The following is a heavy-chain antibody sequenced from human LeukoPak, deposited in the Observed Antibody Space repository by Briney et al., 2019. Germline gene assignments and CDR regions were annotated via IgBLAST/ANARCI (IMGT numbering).Heavy chain of an antibody. CDR1: GFTVSSNS. Sequence: GGSLRLSCTVSGFTVSSNSMSWVRQAPGKGLEWVSSISSSSSYIYYADSMKGRFTISRDNAKKSLYLQMNSLRAEDTAVYYCARLNAGRWELLGGIDYWGQGTLVTVSS. D-gene: IGHD1-26*01. J-gene: IGHJ4*02. V-gene: IGHV3-21*01. CDR2: ISSSSSYI. CDR3: ARLNAGRWELLGGIDY.